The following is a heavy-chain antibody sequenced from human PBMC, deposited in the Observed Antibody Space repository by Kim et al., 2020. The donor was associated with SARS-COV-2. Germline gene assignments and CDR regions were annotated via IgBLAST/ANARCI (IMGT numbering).Heavy chain of an antibody. V-gene: IGHV5-51*01. J-gene: IGHJ3*02. D-gene: IGHD2-8*01. CDR3: ARHDLSNGAPLMGNI. Sequence: GESLKISCKGSGYTFTNYWIGWVRLMPGKGLEWMGIIYPADFDTRYSPSFQGQVTISVDKSISTAFLQWSSLKVSDTAMYSCARHDLSNGAPLMGNIWGQGTMVTVSS. CDR2: IYPADFDT. CDR1: GYTFTNYW.